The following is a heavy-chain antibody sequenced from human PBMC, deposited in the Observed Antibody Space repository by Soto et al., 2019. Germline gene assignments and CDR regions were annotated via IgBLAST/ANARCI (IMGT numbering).Heavy chain of an antibody. D-gene: IGHD3-3*01. V-gene: IGHV1-18*04. Sequence: VASVKVSCKASGYTFTSYGISWVRQAPGQGLEWMGWISAYNGNTNYAQKLQGRVTMTTDTSTSTAYMELRSLRSDDTAVYYCARSKYYDFWSGFQPSYYGMDVWGQGTTVTVSS. CDR2: ISAYNGNT. J-gene: IGHJ6*02. CDR3: ARSKYYDFWSGFQPSYYGMDV. CDR1: GYTFTSYG.